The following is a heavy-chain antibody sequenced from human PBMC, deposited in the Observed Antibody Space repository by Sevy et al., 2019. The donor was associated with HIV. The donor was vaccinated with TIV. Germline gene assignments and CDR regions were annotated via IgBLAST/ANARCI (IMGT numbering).Heavy chain of an antibody. J-gene: IGHJ4*02. Sequence: GGSLRLSCAASGFIVSSNYMSWVRQVPGMGLEWVSVIYSGGSTYYADSLKGRFTISRDSSKNTLHLQMNSLRAEDTAVYYCARGTPFDYWGQGTLVTVSS. CDR3: ARGTPFDY. CDR2: IYSGGST. V-gene: IGHV3-53*01. CDR1: GFIVSSNY.